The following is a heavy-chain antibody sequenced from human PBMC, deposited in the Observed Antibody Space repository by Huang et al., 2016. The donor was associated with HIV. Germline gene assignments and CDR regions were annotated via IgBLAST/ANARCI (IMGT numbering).Heavy chain of an antibody. V-gene: IGHV1-8*02. D-gene: IGHD4-17*01. Sequence: QVHLVQSGAEVKKPGASVKVSCKASGYTFTNYDINWVRQAPGRGLEWMGGRNPNTGNTGFAQGFQGRVTMTRKTSITTAYMELTSLTSEDTAVYYCARSAYGDLDYWGLGTLVIVSS. CDR3: ARSAYGDLDY. J-gene: IGHJ4*02. CDR1: GYTFTNYD. CDR2: RNPNTGNT.